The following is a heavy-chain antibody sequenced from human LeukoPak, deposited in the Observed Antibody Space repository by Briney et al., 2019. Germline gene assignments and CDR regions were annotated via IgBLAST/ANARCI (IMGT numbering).Heavy chain of an antibody. Sequence: GASVKVSCKASGYTFTSYGISWVRQAPGQGLEWMGWISAYNGNTNYAQKLQGRVTMTTDTSTSTAYMELRSLRSDDAAVYYCARVCCLGSSGWQYYYYGMDVWGQGTTVTVSS. CDR2: ISAYNGNT. V-gene: IGHV1-18*01. J-gene: IGHJ6*02. CDR1: GYTFTSYG. CDR3: ARVCCLGSSGWQYYYYGMDV. D-gene: IGHD6-19*01.